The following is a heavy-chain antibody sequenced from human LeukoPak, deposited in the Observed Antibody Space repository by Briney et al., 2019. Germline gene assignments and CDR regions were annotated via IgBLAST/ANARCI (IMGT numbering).Heavy chain of an antibody. Sequence: ASVKVSCKASGYTFIRYAINWLRQVPGQGLEWMGWINMYTANPAYAQGFTEWFAFSLDTSVSTAYLEISNLKAEGTAVYYCARHDNDDDFDYWGQGTLVTVSS. J-gene: IGHJ4*02. CDR2: INMYTANP. CDR1: GYTFIRYA. V-gene: IGHV7-4-1*02. D-gene: IGHD3-16*01. CDR3: ARHDNDDDFDY.